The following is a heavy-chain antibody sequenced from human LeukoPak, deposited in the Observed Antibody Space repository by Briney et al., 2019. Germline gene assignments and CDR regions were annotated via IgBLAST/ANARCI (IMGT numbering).Heavy chain of an antibody. V-gene: IGHV4-30-2*02. CDR2: IYHSGST. Sequence: PSETLSLTCAVSGGSISSGGYSWSWIRQPPGKGLEWIGYIYHSGSTYYNPSPKSRVTISVDRSKNQFSLKLSSVTAADTAVYYCASRQQLVGYYYYGMDVWGQGTTVTVSS. D-gene: IGHD6-6*01. CDR1: GGSISSGGYS. J-gene: IGHJ6*02. CDR3: ASRQQLVGYYYYGMDV.